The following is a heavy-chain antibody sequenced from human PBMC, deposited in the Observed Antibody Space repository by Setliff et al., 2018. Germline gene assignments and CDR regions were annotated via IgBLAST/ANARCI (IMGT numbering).Heavy chain of an antibody. J-gene: IGHJ4*02. CDR1: GFTFKNYG. V-gene: IGHV3-33*01. CDR3: VRGEMFSTSPRAD. Sequence: GESLTISCAASGFTFKNYGMHWVRQAPGKGLEWVAVIWYDGNNKDHADSVKGRFTISRDNSKNTLYLQVDSLRAEDTAVYYCVRGEMFSTSPRADWGQGIQVTVSS. D-gene: IGHD2-2*01. CDR2: IWYDGNNK.